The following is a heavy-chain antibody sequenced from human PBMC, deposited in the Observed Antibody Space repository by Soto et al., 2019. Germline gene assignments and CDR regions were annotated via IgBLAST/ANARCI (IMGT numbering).Heavy chain of an antibody. CDR2: ALHSGRT. Sequence: QVQLQESGPGLLKPSGTLSLTCTVSGDSMSISNWWNWVRQSPGKGLEWIGEALHSGRTNYNPSLKSRVTISVDRSQNHFSLPLTAVTAADTAVYYCARSEATALDFWGQGTLVTVSS. CDR3: ARSEATALDF. J-gene: IGHJ4*02. CDR1: GDSMSISNW. V-gene: IGHV4-4*02.